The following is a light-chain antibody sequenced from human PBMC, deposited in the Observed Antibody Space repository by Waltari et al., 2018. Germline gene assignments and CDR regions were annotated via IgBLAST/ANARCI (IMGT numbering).Light chain of an antibody. Sequence: QAVVTQEPSLTVSPGGTVTLPCGSSTGAVTSGHYPSWFQQTPGQAPGTLIYDTSNKHSWTPARFSGSLLGGKAALTLSGAQPEDEAEYYYLLSYSGARVFGGGTKLTVL. CDR2: DTS. CDR1: TGAVTSGHY. V-gene: IGLV7-46*01. CDR3: LLSYSGARV. J-gene: IGLJ2*01.